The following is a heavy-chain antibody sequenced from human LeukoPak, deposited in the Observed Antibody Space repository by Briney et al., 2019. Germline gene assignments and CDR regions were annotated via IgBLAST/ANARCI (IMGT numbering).Heavy chain of an antibody. V-gene: IGHV4-59*08. CDR3: AGSSKYYYVAFGY. CDR2: IYNTGST. J-gene: IGHJ4*02. CDR1: GVSISSYS. Sequence: SETLTLTCTVSGVSISSYSWSWIRQPPGKGLEWIGYIYNTGSTNYNPSLKSRVTISVDTSKNQFSLRLSSVTAADTAVYYCAGSSKYYYVAFGYWGQGTLVTVSS. D-gene: IGHD3-22*01.